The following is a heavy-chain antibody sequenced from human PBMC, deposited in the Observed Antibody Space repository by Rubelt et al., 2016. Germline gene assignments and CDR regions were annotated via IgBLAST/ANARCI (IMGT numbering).Heavy chain of an antibody. Sequence: IYYADSVKGRFTISRDNSKNTLYLQMNSLRAEDTAVYYCARLTRGEYYYDSSGYIGFDYWGQGTLVTVSS. J-gene: IGHJ4*02. V-gene: IGHV3-66*04. CDR3: ARLTRGEYYYDSSGYIGFDY. CDR2: I. D-gene: IGHD3-22*01.